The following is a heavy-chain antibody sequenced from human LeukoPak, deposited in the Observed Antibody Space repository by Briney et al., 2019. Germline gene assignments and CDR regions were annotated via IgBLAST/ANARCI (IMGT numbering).Heavy chain of an antibody. CDR1: GYTFTRYY. D-gene: IGHD3-10*01. V-gene: IGHV1-46*01. J-gene: IGHJ4*02. CDR3: ARDPGGNYFGPGTHFAY. CDR2: IDGETGNT. Sequence: ASVKVSCKASGYTFTRYYMHWVRQARGQGLEWMGRIDGETGNTRYAQNFQGRVSMTRDTSTGTVYMELSSLRFEDTAVYYCARDPGGNYFGPGTHFAYWGQGALVTVSS.